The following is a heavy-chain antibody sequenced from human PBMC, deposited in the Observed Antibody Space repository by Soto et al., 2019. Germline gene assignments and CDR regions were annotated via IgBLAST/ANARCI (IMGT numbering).Heavy chain of an antibody. J-gene: IGHJ6*02. D-gene: IGHD3-9*01. CDR1: GYTFTSYY. V-gene: IGHV1-46*03. CDR3: ARATGPLTGYQGDYGMDV. Sequence: GASVKVSCKASGYTFTSYYMHWVRQAPGQGLEWMGIINPSGGSTSYAQKFQGRVTMTRDTSTSTVYMELSSLRSEDTAVYYCARATGPLTGYQGDYGMDVWGQGTTVTVSS. CDR2: INPSGGST.